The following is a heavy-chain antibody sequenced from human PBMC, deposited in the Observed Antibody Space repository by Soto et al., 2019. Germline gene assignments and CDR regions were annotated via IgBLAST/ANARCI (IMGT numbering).Heavy chain of an antibody. CDR1: GFTFSSYG. D-gene: IGHD6-19*01. CDR2: ISYDGSNK. V-gene: IGHV3-30*18. Sequence: SGGGVVQPGRSLRLSCAASGFTFSSYGMHWVRQAPGTGLEWVAVISYDGSNKYYADSVKGRFTISRDNSKNTLYLQMNSLRAEDTAVYYCAKDLSGWRNWFDPWGQGTLVTVSS. J-gene: IGHJ5*02. CDR3: AKDLSGWRNWFDP.